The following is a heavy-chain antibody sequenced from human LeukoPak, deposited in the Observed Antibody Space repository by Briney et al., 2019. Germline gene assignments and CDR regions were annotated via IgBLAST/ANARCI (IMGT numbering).Heavy chain of an antibody. J-gene: IGHJ4*02. D-gene: IGHD4-11*01. CDR2: IYPGDSDT. Sequence: GESLKISCKGSGYSFTSYWIGWVRQMPGKGLEWMGIIYPGDSDTRYSPSFQGQVTISADKSISTAYLQWSSLRAEDTAVYHCANPPTVTSFDYWGQGTLVTVSS. V-gene: IGHV5-51*01. CDR3: ANPPTVTSFDY. CDR1: GYSFTSYW.